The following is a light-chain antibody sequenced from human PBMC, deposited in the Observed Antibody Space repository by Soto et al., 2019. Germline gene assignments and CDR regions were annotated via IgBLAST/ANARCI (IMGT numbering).Light chain of an antibody. CDR2: DAS. Sequence: DIQMTQSPSTLSASVVDRVTITCRARQSISRWLAWYQQKPGKAPKVLIWDASSLQRGVPSRFSGSGSWTEFTLTISSLQPDDFATYYCQQYNDYSTWTFGQGTKVDIK. CDR1: QSISRW. J-gene: IGKJ1*01. CDR3: QQYNDYSTWT. V-gene: IGKV1-5*01.